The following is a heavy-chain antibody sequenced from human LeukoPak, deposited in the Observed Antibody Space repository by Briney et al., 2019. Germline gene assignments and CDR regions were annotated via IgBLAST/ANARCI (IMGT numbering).Heavy chain of an antibody. Sequence: PGGFLRLSCAASGFTFDDYAMHWVRQAPGKGLEWVSLISWDGGSTYYADSVKGRFTISRDNSKNSLYLQMNSLRAEDTALYYCAKAGSGYSVYYFDYWGQGTLVTVSS. J-gene: IGHJ4*02. CDR2: ISWDGGST. V-gene: IGHV3-43D*04. CDR1: GFTFDDYA. D-gene: IGHD3-22*01. CDR3: AKAGSGYSVYYFDY.